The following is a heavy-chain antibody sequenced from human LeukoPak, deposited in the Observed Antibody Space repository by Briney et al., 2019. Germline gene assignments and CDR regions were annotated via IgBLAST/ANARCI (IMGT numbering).Heavy chain of an antibody. CDR3: ARDRHSSGSDY. J-gene: IGHJ4*02. V-gene: IGHV1-2*02. Sequence: ASVKVSCKASGVTFTSNYMHWVRQAPGQGLEWMGWINPNSGGTNYAQKFQGRVTMTRDTSISTAYMELSRLRSDDTAVYYCARDRHSSGSDYWGQGTLVTVSS. CDR1: GVTFTSNY. CDR2: INPNSGGT. D-gene: IGHD6-19*01.